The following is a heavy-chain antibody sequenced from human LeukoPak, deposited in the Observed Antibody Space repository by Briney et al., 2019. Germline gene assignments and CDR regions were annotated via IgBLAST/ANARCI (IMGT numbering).Heavy chain of an antibody. CDR2: IRSKANSYAT. Sequence: GGSLRLSCAASGFTFSGSAMHWVRQASGKGLEWVGRIRSKANSYATAYAASVKARLTISRDDSKNTAYLQMNSLKTEDTAVYYCTRHGNSGDYWGQGTLVTVSS. J-gene: IGHJ4*02. CDR3: TRHGNSGDY. CDR1: GFTFSGSA. V-gene: IGHV3-73*01. D-gene: IGHD1-7*01.